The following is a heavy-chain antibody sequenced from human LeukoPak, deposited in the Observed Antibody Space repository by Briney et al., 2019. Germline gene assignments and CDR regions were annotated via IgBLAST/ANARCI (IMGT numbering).Heavy chain of an antibody. V-gene: IGHV3-23*01. J-gene: IGHJ3*02. CDR2: ISGSGGST. D-gene: IGHD1-26*01. Sequence: GGSLRLSCAASGFTFSSYAMSWVRQAPGKGLEWVSAISGSGGSTYYADSVKGRFNISRDNSKNTLYLQMNSLRAEDTAVYYCAKDDLGAQTGTDAFDIWGQGTMVTVSS. CDR3: AKDDLGAQTGTDAFDI. CDR1: GFTFSSYA.